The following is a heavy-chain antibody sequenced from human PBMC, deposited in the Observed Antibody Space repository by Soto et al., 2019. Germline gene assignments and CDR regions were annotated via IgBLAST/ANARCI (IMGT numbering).Heavy chain of an antibody. V-gene: IGHV3-23*01. CDR3: ARVDADIVVVPAAAEYYYYMDV. CDR1: GFTFSSYA. Sequence: GGSLRLSCAASGFTFSSYAMSWVRQAPGKGLEWVSAISGSGGSTYYADSVKGRFTISRDNSKNTLYLQMNSLRAEDTAVYYCARVDADIVVVPAAAEYYYYMDVWGKGTTVTVSS. J-gene: IGHJ6*03. CDR2: ISGSGGST. D-gene: IGHD2-2*01.